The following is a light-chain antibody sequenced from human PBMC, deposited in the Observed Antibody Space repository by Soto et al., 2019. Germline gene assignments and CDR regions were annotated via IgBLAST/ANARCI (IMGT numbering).Light chain of an antibody. CDR3: QQRSNWPLCT. Sequence: EIVLTQSPATLSLSPGERATLSCRASQSVSSYLAWYQQKPGQAPRLLIYDASNMATGIPARFSGSGSGTDFTLTISSLEPEDFAVYYCQQRSNWPLCTFGQGTKLEIK. J-gene: IGKJ2*02. V-gene: IGKV3-11*01. CDR2: DAS. CDR1: QSVSSY.